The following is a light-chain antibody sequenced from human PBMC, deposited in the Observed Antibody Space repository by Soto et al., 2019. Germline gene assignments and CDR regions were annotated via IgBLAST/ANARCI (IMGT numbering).Light chain of an antibody. CDR2: AAS. V-gene: IGKV1-8*01. CDR1: QGISSY. CDR3: HQYGTAPLT. J-gene: IGKJ3*01. Sequence: AIRMTQSPSSFSASTGDRVTITCRASQGISSYLAWYQQKPGKAPKLLIYAASTLQSGVPSRFSGSGSGTDFTLTISRLEPEDFSVYYCHQYGTAPLTFGPGTKVDIK.